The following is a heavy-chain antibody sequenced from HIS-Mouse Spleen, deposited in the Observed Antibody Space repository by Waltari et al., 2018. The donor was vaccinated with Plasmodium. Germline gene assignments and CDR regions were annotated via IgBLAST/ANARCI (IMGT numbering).Heavy chain of an antibody. CDR3: AKEVLGYYDFWSRPDY. J-gene: IGHJ4*02. CDR1: GFTFSSYG. D-gene: IGHD3-3*01. CDR2: ISYDGSNK. Sequence: VQLVESGGGVVQPGRSLRLSCVASGFTFSSYGMHWVGQAPGKGLEWVAVISYDGSNKYYADSVKGRFTISRDNSKNTLYLQMNSLRAEDTAVYYCAKEVLGYYDFWSRPDYWGQGTLVTVSS. V-gene: IGHV3-30*18.